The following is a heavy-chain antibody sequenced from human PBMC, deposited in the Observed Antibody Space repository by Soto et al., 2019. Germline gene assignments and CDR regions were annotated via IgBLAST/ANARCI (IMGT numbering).Heavy chain of an antibody. CDR1: GYTFTSYG. CDR3: APRSPAFDY. Sequence: QVQLVQSGPEVKKPGASVKVSCKTSGYTFTSYGISWVRQAPGQGLEWMGWISTDKGKTNYAQKFQGRVTMTTDTATGTAYMELRSRRSDDTAVYYCAPRSPAFDYWGQGTLVTVS. J-gene: IGHJ4*02. CDR2: ISTDKGKT. V-gene: IGHV1-18*01.